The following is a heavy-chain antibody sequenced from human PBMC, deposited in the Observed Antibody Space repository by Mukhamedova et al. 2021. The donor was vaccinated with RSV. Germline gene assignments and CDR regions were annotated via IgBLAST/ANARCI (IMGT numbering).Heavy chain of an antibody. CDR2: ISYDGDYQ. D-gene: IGHD3-10*01. J-gene: IGHJ5*02. Sequence: VRQAPGKGLEWVAMISYDGDYQYYTDSVQGRFIVSRDNSKNTMDLQMNSLKGEDTAIYYCAKQLHGSVIVDLWGQGTLVTVSS. CDR3: AKQLHGSVIVDL. V-gene: IGHV3-30*18.